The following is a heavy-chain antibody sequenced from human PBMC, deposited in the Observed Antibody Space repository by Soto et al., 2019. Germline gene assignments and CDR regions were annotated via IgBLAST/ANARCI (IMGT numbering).Heavy chain of an antibody. CDR2: ISGNGGST. Sequence: GGSLRLSCAASGFTFSSYAMSWVRQAPGKGLEWVSAISGNGGSTYYADSVKGRFTISRDNSKNTLYLQMNSLRAEDTAVYYCAKDFWSGYSISPFDYWGQGTLVTVSS. J-gene: IGHJ4*02. V-gene: IGHV3-23*01. CDR1: GFTFSSYA. D-gene: IGHD3-3*01. CDR3: AKDFWSGYSISPFDY.